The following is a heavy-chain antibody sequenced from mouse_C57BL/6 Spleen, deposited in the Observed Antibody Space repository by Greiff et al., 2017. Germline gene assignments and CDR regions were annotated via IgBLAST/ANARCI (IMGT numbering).Heavy chain of an antibody. CDR1: GFTFTDYY. V-gene: IGHV7-3*01. CDR3: ARLYGNYVWYFDV. J-gene: IGHJ1*03. Sequence: EVHLVESGGGLVQPGGSLSLSCAASGFTFTDYYMSWVRQPPGKALEWLGFIRNNANGYTTEYNASVKGRFTISRKNSQNILYLQMKALRAEDSATYYCARLYGNYVWYFDVWGTGTTVTVSS. D-gene: IGHD2-1*01. CDR2: IRNNANGYTT.